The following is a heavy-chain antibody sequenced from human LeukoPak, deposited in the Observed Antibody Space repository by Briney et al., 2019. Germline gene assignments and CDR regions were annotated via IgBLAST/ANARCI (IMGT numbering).Heavy chain of an antibody. D-gene: IGHD5-24*01. CDR3: ARAPRDGHIDY. Sequence: ASVKVSCKASGYTFTTFGINWVRQAPAQGLEWMGWISAYNGNTQIAQNFQDRVALTTGTSTRTAYMELRTLTSDDTAVYYCARAPRDGHIDYWGQGTLVTVSS. CDR2: ISAYNGNT. J-gene: IGHJ4*02. CDR1: GYTFTTFG. V-gene: IGHV1-18*01.